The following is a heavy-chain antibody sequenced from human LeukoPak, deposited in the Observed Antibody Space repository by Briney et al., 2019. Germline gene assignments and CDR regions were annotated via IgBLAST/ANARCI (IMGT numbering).Heavy chain of an antibody. CDR2: ISAYNGNT. CDR1: GYTFTSYG. Sequence: ASVKVSCKASGYTFTSYGISWVRQAPGQGLERMGWISAYNGNTNYAQKLQGRVTMTTDTPTSTAYMELRSLRSDDTAVYYCARTAAGKNNWFDPWGQGTLVTVSS. CDR3: ARTAAGKNNWFDP. D-gene: IGHD6-13*01. J-gene: IGHJ5*02. V-gene: IGHV1-18*01.